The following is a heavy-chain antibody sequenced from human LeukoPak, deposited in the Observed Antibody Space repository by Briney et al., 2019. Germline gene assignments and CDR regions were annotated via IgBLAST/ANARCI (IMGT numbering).Heavy chain of an antibody. J-gene: IGHJ3*02. CDR2: ISSSSTYI. Sequence: NPGGSLRLSCAAPGFTFSSYNMNWVRQAPGKGLEWVSSISSSSTYIYYAESMKGRFTISRDNAKNSLYLQMNSLRAEDTAVYYCAKDPPDTAMVGRDAFDIWGQGTMVTVSS. CDR3: AKDPPDTAMVGRDAFDI. V-gene: IGHV3-21*04. D-gene: IGHD5-18*01. CDR1: GFTFSSYN.